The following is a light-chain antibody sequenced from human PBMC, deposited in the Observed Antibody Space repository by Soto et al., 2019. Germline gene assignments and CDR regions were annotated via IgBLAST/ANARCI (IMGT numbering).Light chain of an antibody. J-gene: IGLJ2*01. V-gene: IGLV2-14*01. CDR1: SSDIGVSTF. CDR3: SSYTTSHTLV. CDR2: EVS. Sequence: QSALTQPASVSESPGQSITISCTGTSSDIGVSTFVSWYQQHPGKAPELIIYEVSDRPSGVSHRYSGSKSGNTASLTISGLQAEDEADYYCSSYTTSHTLVVGGGTKVTVL.